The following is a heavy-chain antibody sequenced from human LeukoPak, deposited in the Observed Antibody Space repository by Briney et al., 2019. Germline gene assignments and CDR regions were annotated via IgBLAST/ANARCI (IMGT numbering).Heavy chain of an antibody. J-gene: IGHJ5*02. V-gene: IGHV1-46*01. Sequence: ASVKVSCKASGYTFTNYHMHWVRQAPGQGLEWMGIINPSGGSTNYAQKFQGRVTMTRDMSTNTVYMELSSLRSEDTAVYYCATERAGITMVRSWFDPWGQGTLVTVSS. CDR1: GYTFTNYH. CDR3: ATERAGITMVRSWFDP. CDR2: INPSGGST. D-gene: IGHD3-10*01.